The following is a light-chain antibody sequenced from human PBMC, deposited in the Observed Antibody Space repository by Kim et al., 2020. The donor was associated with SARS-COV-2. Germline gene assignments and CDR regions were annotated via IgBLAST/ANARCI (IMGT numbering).Light chain of an antibody. J-gene: IGLJ2*01. V-gene: IGLV6-57*02. CDR2: EHN. Sequence: KMVTISCTASSGSIASNYVQWYHQRQGRAPPTVIYEHNHRPPGGTARFSGCSNSATNSAFIVIAGLTAEEDADYCSQSDDSTTLWVFGGGTKLTVL. CDR3: QSDDSTTLWV. CDR1: SGSIASNY.